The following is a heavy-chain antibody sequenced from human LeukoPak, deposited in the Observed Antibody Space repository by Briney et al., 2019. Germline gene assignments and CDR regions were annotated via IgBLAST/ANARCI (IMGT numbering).Heavy chain of an antibody. D-gene: IGHD2-8*02. Sequence: SETLSLTCAVYGGSFSGYYWSWIRQPPGKGLEWIGEINHSGSTNYNPSLKSRVTISVDTSKNQFSLKLSSVTAADTAVYYCALEVDPLNWFDPWGQGTLVTVPS. V-gene: IGHV4-34*01. CDR2: INHSGST. CDR1: GGSFSGYY. J-gene: IGHJ5*02. CDR3: ALEVDPLNWFDP.